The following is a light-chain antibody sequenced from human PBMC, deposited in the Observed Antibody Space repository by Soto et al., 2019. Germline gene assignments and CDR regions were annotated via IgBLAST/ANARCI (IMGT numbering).Light chain of an antibody. CDR3: AAWDDSLRGVV. CDR2: STN. Sequence: QAVVTQESSFSVSPGETVTLTCGLTSGSVSNGHYPSWYQVTPGQAPRTLIYSTNARSSGVPDRFSGSILGNKAALTIRGAQADDEAHYYCAAWDDSLRGVVFGGGTKLTVL. CDR1: SGSVSNGHY. J-gene: IGLJ2*01. V-gene: IGLV8-61*01.